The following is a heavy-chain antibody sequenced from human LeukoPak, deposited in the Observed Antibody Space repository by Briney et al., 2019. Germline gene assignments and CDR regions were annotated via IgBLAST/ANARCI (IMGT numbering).Heavy chain of an antibody. V-gene: IGHV3-23*01. CDR2: ISGSGGST. D-gene: IGHD2-2*01. CDR1: GFTFSSYA. CDR3: AKGIRRRIVVVPAATDY. Sequence: PGGSLRLSCAASGFTFSSYAMSWVRQAPGKGLEWVSAISGSGGSTYYADSVKGRFTISRDNSKNTLYLQMNSLRAEDTAVYYCAKGIRRRIVVVPAATDYWGQGTLVTVSS. J-gene: IGHJ4*02.